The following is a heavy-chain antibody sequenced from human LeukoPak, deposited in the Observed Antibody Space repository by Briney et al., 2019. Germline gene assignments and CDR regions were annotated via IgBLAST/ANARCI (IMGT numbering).Heavy chain of an antibody. CDR2: TYYRSKWYN. V-gene: IGHV6-1*01. D-gene: IGHD3-22*01. J-gene: IGHJ4*02. Sequence: SQTLSLTCAISGDSVSSNSAAWNWIRQSPSRGLEWLGRTYYRSKWYNDYAVSVKSRITINPDTSKNQFSLQLNSVTPEDTAVYYCARDYYDSSGYYYRQYYFDYWGQGTLVTVSS. CDR3: ARDYYDSSGYYYRQYYFDY. CDR1: GDSVSSNSAA.